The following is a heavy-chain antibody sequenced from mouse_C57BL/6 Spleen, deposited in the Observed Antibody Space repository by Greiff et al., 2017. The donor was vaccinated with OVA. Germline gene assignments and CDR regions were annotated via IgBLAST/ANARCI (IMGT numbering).Heavy chain of an antibody. CDR3: AREGPDGSSPYLDY. CDR1: GYTFTSYW. J-gene: IGHJ2*01. D-gene: IGHD1-1*01. Sequence: QVQLQQPGAELVKPGASVKMSCKASGYTFTSYWITWVKQRPGQGLEWIGDIYPGSGSTNYNEKFKSKATLTVDTSSSTAYMQRSSLTSEDSAVYYGAREGPDGSSPYLDYWGQGTTLTVSS. CDR2: IYPGSGST. V-gene: IGHV1-55*01.